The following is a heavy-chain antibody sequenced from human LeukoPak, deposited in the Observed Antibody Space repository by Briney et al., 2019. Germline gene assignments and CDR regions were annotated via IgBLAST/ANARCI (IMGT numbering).Heavy chain of an antibody. V-gene: IGHV3-53*01. CDR3: ARVSYGDSLDY. CDR1: GFTVSSNY. CDR2: IYSGGST. D-gene: IGHD4-17*01. J-gene: IGHJ4*02. Sequence: GGSLRLSCAASGFTVSSNYMSWVRQAPGKGLEWVSVIYSGGSTYYADSVKGRFTISRDNSKNTPYLQMNSLRAEDTAVYYCARVSYGDSLDYWGQGTLVTVSS.